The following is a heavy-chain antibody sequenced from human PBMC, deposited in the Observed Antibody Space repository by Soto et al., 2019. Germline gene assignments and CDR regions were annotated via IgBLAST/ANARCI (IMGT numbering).Heavy chain of an antibody. D-gene: IGHD3-3*01. J-gene: IGHJ6*02. CDR1: GYSFTSYW. Sequence: PGESLKSSCKGSGYSFTSYWIVWVRLIPGTVLEWMGIIYPGDSDTRYSPSFQGQVTISADKSISTAYLQWSSLKASDTAMYYCARRFDFWSGSGSYYYGLDVWGQGTTVTVSS. V-gene: IGHV5-51*03. CDR2: IYPGDSDT. CDR3: ARRFDFWSGSGSYYYGLDV.